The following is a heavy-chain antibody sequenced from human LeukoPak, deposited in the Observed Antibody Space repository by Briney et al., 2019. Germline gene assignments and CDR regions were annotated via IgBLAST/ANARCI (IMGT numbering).Heavy chain of an antibody. CDR1: GGSMNTYF. D-gene: IGHD2-21*02. CDR3: ARGDYTSFDP. J-gene: IGHJ5*02. Sequence: SETLSLTCSVSGGSMNTYFWNWIRQPAGKGLEWIGRIFSSGATNYSPSLKSRVIMSLDTSKNQFSLKLNSVSVADTAVYYCARGDYTSFDPWGQGTLVTVSS. V-gene: IGHV4-4*07. CDR2: IFSSGAT.